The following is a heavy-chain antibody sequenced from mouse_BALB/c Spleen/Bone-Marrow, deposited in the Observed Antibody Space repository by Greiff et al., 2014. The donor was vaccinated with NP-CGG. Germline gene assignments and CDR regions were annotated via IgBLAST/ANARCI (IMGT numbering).Heavy chain of an antibody. Sequence: VQLQESGPQLVRPGASVKISCKASGYSFTSYWMHWVKQRPGQGLEWIGMIDPSDSETRLNQKFKDKATLTVDKSSSTAYMQLSSPTSEDSAVYYGAREGDYYGSSAYWGQGTLVTVSA. CDR1: GYSFTSYW. CDR3: AREGDYYGSSAY. CDR2: IDPSDSET. J-gene: IGHJ3*01. V-gene: IGHV1S126*01. D-gene: IGHD1-1*01.